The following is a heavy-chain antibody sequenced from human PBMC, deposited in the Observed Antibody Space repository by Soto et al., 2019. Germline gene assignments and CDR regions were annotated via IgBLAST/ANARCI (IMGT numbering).Heavy chain of an antibody. CDR3: VRLGSKSLRDWFDP. J-gene: IGHJ5*02. CDR2: VYATGTT. Sequence: PSETLSLTCNVSGGSISKFYWAWIRKTAGNGLEWMGRVYATGTTDYNPSLRSRVAMSVDISKKTFSLRLRSVTGADSGVYYCVRLGSKSLRDWFDPWGQGILVTVSS. CDR1: GGSISKFY. V-gene: IGHV4-4*07.